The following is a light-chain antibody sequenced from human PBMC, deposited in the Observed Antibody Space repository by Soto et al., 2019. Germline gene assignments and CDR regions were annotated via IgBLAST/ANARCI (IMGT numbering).Light chain of an antibody. Sequence: EIVLTQSPGTLSLSPGERATLSCRASQSVSNYLAWYQQKPGQAPRLLIYGASRRATVIPDRFSGSGSGTDFTLTISRLEPEYFAVYYCQQYGGSPQPFGQGTNVEIQ. CDR3: QQYGGSPQP. V-gene: IGKV3-20*01. J-gene: IGKJ1*01. CDR2: GAS. CDR1: QSVSNY.